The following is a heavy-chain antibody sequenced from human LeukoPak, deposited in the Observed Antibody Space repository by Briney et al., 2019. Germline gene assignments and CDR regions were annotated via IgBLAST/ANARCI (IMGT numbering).Heavy chain of an antibody. J-gene: IGHJ4*02. V-gene: IGHV1-69*13. Sequence: GASVKVSCKASGGTFSSYAISWVRQAPGQGLEWMGGIIPIFGTANYAQKFQGRVTITADESTSTAYMELSSLRSDDTAVYYCASSMGSGSYYGYWGQGTLVTVSS. D-gene: IGHD1-26*01. CDR2: IIPIFGTA. CDR1: GGTFSSYA. CDR3: ASSMGSGSYYGY.